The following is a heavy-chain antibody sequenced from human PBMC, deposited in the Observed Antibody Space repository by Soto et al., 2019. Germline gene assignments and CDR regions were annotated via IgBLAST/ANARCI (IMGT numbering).Heavy chain of an antibody. J-gene: IGHJ3*02. CDR1: GYTFTSYG. CDR3: ARDDSLYYYDSSGYSHSRGAFDI. CDR2: ISTYNGNT. V-gene: IGHV1-18*04. D-gene: IGHD3-22*01. Sequence: ASVKVSCKASGYTFTSYGISWVRQAPGQGLEWMGWISTYNGNTNYAQKLQGRVTMTTDTSTSTAYMELRSLRSDDTAVYYCARDDSLYYYDSSGYSHSRGAFDIWGQGTMVTVS.